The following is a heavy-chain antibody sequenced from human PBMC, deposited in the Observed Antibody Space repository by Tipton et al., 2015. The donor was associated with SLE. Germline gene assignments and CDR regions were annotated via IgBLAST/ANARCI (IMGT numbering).Heavy chain of an antibody. CDR1: GGSITGYY. J-gene: IGHJ4*02. D-gene: IGHD1-26*01. Sequence: TLSLTCTVSGGSITGYYWGWLRQSPGKGLEWIGSVFYSGSANYNPSLKGRVTISVDTSKNQFSLKLSSVTAADTAVYYCARGLFGGSYDYWGQGTLVTVSS. CDR3: ARGLFGGSYDY. V-gene: IGHV4-59*12. CDR2: VFYSGSA.